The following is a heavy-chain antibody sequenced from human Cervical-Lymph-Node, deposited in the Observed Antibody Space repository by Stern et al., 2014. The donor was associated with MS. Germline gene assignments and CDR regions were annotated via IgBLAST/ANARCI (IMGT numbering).Heavy chain of an antibody. V-gene: IGHV4-59*01. J-gene: IGHJ4*02. CDR1: GGSISGYD. CDR2: IYYSGST. CDR3: ARSRDAYSPLAY. D-gene: IGHD5-24*01. Sequence: VHLVESGPGLVKPSETLSLTCTVSGGSISGYDGSRIRQPPGKGLEWIGHIYYSGSTNYIPSLKSRVSISIDTPKNQFSLKLSSVTAADTAVYYCARSRDAYSPLAYWGQGALVTVSS.